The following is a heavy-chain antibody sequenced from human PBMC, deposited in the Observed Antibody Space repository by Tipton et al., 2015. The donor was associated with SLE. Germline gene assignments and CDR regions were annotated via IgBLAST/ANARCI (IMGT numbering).Heavy chain of an antibody. Sequence: TLSLTCVVSGYSIGSGYYWGWIRQPPGKGLEWIGSIYQSGMTYYHSSLKSRVTISVDTSKNQFSLKLSSVTATDTAVYYCARDTYDTSDYHPGAFDIWGQGTMVTVSS. J-gene: IGHJ3*02. V-gene: IGHV4-38-2*02. CDR1: GYSIGSGYY. CDR2: IYQSGMT. D-gene: IGHD3-22*01. CDR3: ARDTYDTSDYHPGAFDI.